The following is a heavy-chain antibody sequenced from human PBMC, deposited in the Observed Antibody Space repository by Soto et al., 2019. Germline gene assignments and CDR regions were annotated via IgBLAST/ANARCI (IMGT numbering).Heavy chain of an antibody. Sequence: QVPLQESGPGLVKPSQTLSLTCTVSGGSVSGGVYYWNWIRQHPEKGLEWIGYIYYSGSTYYNPSLRRRVTISADTSKNQFSLKLSSVTVADTAVYYCARSSVAGAGYFQHWGQGTQVIVSS. CDR3: ARSSVAGAGYFQH. V-gene: IGHV4-31*03. J-gene: IGHJ1*01. CDR2: IYYSGST. D-gene: IGHD6-19*01. CDR1: GGSVSGGVYY.